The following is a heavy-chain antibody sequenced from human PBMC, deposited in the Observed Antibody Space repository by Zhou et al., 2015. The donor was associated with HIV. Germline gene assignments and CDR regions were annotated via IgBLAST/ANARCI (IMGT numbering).Heavy chain of an antibody. Sequence: QVQLVQSGAEVKKPGSSVKVSCKASGGTFSSYAISWVRQAPGQGLEWMGGIIPIFGTANYAQKFQGRVTITADESTSTAYMELSSLRSEDTAVYYCASSRLGSGSYYNENAYYYYGMDVWGQGTTGHRLL. CDR2: IIPIFGTA. CDR1: GGTFSSYA. D-gene: IGHD3-10*01. V-gene: IGHV1-69*12. J-gene: IGHJ6*02. CDR3: ASSRLGSGSYYNENAYYYYGMDV.